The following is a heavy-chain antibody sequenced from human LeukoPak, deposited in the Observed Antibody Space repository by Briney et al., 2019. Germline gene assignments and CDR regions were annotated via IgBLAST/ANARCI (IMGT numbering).Heavy chain of an antibody. J-gene: IGHJ5*02. V-gene: IGHV4-61*01. Sequence: SETLSLTCTVSGGSISSGSYYWSWIRQPPGKRLEWTGYIHYSGSTNYNPSLKSRVTISVDTSKNQFSLKLSSVTAADTAVYYCARVSSTDYYENRGWFDSWGQGTLVTVSS. CDR1: GGSISSGSYY. CDR2: IHYSGST. D-gene: IGHD3-22*01. CDR3: ARVSSTDYYENRGWFDS.